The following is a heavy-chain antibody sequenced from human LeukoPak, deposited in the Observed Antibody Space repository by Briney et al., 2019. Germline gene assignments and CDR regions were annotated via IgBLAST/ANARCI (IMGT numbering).Heavy chain of an antibody. V-gene: IGHV3-48*03. Sequence: SGGSLRLSCAASGFTFSSYEMNWVRQAPGKGLEWVSYISSSGSTIYYADSVKGRFTISRDNSKNTLYLQMGSLRAEDMAVYYCARAALYDILTGYYFDYWGQGTLVTVSS. D-gene: IGHD3-9*01. CDR1: GFTFSSYE. CDR3: ARAALYDILTGYYFDY. CDR2: ISSSGSTI. J-gene: IGHJ4*02.